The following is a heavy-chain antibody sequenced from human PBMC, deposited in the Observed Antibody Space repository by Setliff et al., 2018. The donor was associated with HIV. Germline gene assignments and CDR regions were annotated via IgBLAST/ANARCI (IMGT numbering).Heavy chain of an antibody. J-gene: IGHJ5*02. D-gene: IGHD3-16*01. V-gene: IGHV1-18*01. CDR3: ARGVLITFGYQNWFDP. Sequence: ASVKVSCKASGYSFTSYGINWVRQAPGQGLEWMGWISPYNGNTDYAQNFQGMVTMTTDTSTSTVYMELRSLISDDTAVYYCARGVLITFGYQNWFDPWGQGTLVTVSS. CDR1: GYSFTSYG. CDR2: ISPYNGNT.